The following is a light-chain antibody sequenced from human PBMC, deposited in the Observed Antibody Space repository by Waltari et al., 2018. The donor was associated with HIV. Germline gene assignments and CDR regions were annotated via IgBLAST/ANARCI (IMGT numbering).Light chain of an antibody. CDR2: NSN. V-gene: IGLV1-44*01. Sequence: QSVLTQPPSASGTPGQRVPLSCSGSTSNVGTNPVNWYQQIPGTAPKLLIYNSNQRPSGVPDRFSGSKSGTSASLAISGLQSEDEGAYYCAAWDDGLNALFGGGTKLTV. CDR1: TSNVGTNP. J-gene: IGLJ2*01. CDR3: AAWDDGLNAL.